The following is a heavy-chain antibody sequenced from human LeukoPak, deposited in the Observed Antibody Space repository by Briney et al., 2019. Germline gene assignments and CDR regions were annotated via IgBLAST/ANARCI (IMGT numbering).Heavy chain of an antibody. CDR3: ARDGHYYDSSGYFVPSEYFDY. CDR2: ISAYNGNT. CDR1: GYTFTSYG. V-gene: IGHV1-18*01. D-gene: IGHD3-22*01. Sequence: ASVKVSCKASGYTFTSYGISWVRQAPGQGLEWMGWISAYNGNTNYAQKLQGRVTMTTDTSTSTAYMELRSLRSDDTAVYYCARDGHYYDSSGYFVPSEYFDYWGQGTLVTVSS. J-gene: IGHJ4*02.